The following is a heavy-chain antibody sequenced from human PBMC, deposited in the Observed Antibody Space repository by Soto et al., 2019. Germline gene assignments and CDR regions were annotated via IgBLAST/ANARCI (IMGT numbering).Heavy chain of an antibody. J-gene: IGHJ4*02. D-gene: IGHD6-19*01. Sequence: SETLPLTCTVSGGSVSSGSYYWSWIRQPPGKGLEWIGYIYYSGSTNYNPSLKSRVTISVDTSKNQFSLKLSSVTAADTAVYYCARQQWLVHPFFDYWGQGTLVTVSS. CDR1: GGSVSSGSYY. CDR2: IYYSGST. CDR3: ARQQWLVHPFFDY. V-gene: IGHV4-61*01.